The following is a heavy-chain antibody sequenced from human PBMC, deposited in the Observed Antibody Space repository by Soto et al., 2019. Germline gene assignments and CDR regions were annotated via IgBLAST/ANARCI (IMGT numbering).Heavy chain of an antibody. CDR2: ISFEGSNK. CDR3: ARDLTDYNYEYKFGF. CDR1: GFTFSDFG. D-gene: IGHD4-4*01. Sequence: HPGGSLRLSCAASGFTFSDFGMHWVRQSPGKGLEWVAVISFEGSNKYFAESVKGRFTISRDDSKNTVYLQMNSLRPEDTAVYFCARDLTDYNYEYKFGFWGQGTLVTVSS. J-gene: IGHJ4*02. V-gene: IGHV3-30*03.